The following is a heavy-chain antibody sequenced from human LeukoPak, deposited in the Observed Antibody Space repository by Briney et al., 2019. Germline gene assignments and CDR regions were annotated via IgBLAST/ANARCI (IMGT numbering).Heavy chain of an antibody. CDR3: ARDKYYDYVWGSYRPDY. CDR1: GYTFTGYY. Sequence: GASVKVSCKASGYTFTGYYMHWVRQAPGQGLEWMGRINPNSGGTNYAQKFQGRVTMTRDTSISTAYMELSRLRYDDTAVYYCARDKYYDYVWGSYRPDYWGQGTLVTASS. D-gene: IGHD3-16*02. V-gene: IGHV1-2*06. CDR2: INPNSGGT. J-gene: IGHJ4*02.